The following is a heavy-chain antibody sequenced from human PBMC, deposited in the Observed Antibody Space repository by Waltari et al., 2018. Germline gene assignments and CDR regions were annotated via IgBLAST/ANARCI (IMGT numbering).Heavy chain of an antibody. CDR2: ISYDGRHK. CDR1: GFTFSSDG. J-gene: IGHJ4*02. CDR3: AKDRSRTWSLDY. Sequence: QVQLVESGGGVVQPGRSLSLSCGASGFTFSSDGMHWVGQAPGKGLEWVAVISYDGRHKDYADSVKGRFTISRDNSKNTLYLQMDSLRPEDTAVYYCAKDRSRTWSLDYWGQGTLVTVSS. D-gene: IGHD6-13*01. V-gene: IGHV3-30*18.